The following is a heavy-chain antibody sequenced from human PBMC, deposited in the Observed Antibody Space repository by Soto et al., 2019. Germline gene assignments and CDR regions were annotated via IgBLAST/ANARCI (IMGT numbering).Heavy chain of an antibody. CDR3: ATVYCATTSCYAPFDY. CDR1: GFTFSNAW. V-gene: IGHV3-15*01. CDR2: IKTNIDVGTL. J-gene: IGHJ4*02. D-gene: IGHD2-2*01. Sequence: GSLRLSCAASGFTFSNAWMSWVRQAPGKGLEWIGLIKTNIDVGTLDYASPVKGRFTISRDDSKSMLYLDLNSLKTEDTGVYFCATVYCATTSCYAPFDYWGKGTLVTVSS.